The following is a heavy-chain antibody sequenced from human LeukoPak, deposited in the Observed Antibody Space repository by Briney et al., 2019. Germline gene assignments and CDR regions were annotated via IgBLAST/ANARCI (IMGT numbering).Heavy chain of an antibody. Sequence: GASVKVSCKASGYTFTGYYMHWVRQAPGQGLEWMGWINPNSGGTNYAQKFQGRVTMTRDTSISTAYMELSRLRSDDTAVYYCARGQDTVTTQYYYYYMDVWGKGTTVTVSS. D-gene: IGHD4-17*01. V-gene: IGHV1-2*02. CDR3: ARGQDTVTTQYYYYYMDV. CDR2: INPNSGGT. J-gene: IGHJ6*03. CDR1: GYTFTGYY.